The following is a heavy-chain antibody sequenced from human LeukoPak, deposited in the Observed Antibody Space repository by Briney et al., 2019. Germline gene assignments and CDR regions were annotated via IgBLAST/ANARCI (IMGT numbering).Heavy chain of an antibody. Sequence: PSETLSLTCAVYGGSFSGYYWSWIRQPPGKGLEWIGEINHSGSTNYNPSLKSRVTISVDTSKNQFSLKLSSVTAADTAVYYCARDIDLGSVAGASDAFDIWGQGTMVTVSS. CDR2: INHSGST. V-gene: IGHV4-34*01. CDR3: ARDIDLGSVAGASDAFDI. J-gene: IGHJ3*02. D-gene: IGHD6-19*01. CDR1: GGSFSGYY.